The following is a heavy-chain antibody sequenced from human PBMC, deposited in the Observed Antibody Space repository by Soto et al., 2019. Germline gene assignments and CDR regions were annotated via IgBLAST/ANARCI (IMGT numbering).Heavy chain of an antibody. CDR3: ARSRADDDSGIYHRFDY. J-gene: IGHJ4*02. CDR2: IIPIFGTA. V-gene: IGHV1-69*13. CDR1: VGTFSSYA. Sequence: ASVKVSYKASVGTFSSYAISWVRQAPGQGLEWMGGIIPIFGTANYAQKFQGRVTITADESTRPAYMELSSMRSEDTDVYYCARSRADDDSGIYHRFDYWGQGTLVPVSP. D-gene: IGHD3-22*01.